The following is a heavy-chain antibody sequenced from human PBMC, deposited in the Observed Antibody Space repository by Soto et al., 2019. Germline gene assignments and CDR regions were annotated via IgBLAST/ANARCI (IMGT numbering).Heavy chain of an antibody. CDR2: IYYSGST. J-gene: IGHJ4*02. D-gene: IGHD6-6*01. CDR3: ARQNIAAPPMVYY. Sequence: PSETLSLTCTVSGGSISSSSYYWGWIRQPPGKGLEWIGSIYYSGSTYYNPSLKSRVTISVDTSKNQFSLKLSSVTAADTAVYYCARQNIAAPPMVYYWGQGTLVTVSS. CDR1: GGSISSSSYY. V-gene: IGHV4-39*01.